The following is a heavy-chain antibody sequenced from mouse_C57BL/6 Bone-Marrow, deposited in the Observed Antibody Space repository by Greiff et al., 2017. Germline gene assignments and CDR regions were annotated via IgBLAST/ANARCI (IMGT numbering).Heavy chain of an antibody. CDR3: TRGSSSYGY. V-gene: IGHV14-4*01. J-gene: IGHJ2*01. D-gene: IGHD1-1*01. Sequence: EVQRVESGAELVRPGASVKLSCTASGFNIKDDYMHWVKQRPEQGLEWIGWIDPENGDTEYASKFQGKATITADTSSNTAYLQLSSLTSEDTAVYYCTRGSSSYGYWGQGTTLTVSS. CDR1: GFNIKDDY. CDR2: IDPENGDT.